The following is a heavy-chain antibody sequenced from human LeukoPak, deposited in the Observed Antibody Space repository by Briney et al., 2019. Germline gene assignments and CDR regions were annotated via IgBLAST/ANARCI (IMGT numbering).Heavy chain of an antibody. Sequence: PSETLSLTCTVSGGSISSGDYFWSWIRQPPGKGLEWIGYIYYSGSTYYNPSLKSRVTISVDTSKNQFSLRLSSVTAADTAVYYCARARTGGSHLTNTIFGFPDYWGQGTLVTVSS. D-gene: IGHD3-3*01. V-gene: IGHV4-30-4*02. CDR3: ARARTGGSHLTNTIFGFPDY. CDR1: GGSISSGDYF. J-gene: IGHJ4*02. CDR2: IYYSGST.